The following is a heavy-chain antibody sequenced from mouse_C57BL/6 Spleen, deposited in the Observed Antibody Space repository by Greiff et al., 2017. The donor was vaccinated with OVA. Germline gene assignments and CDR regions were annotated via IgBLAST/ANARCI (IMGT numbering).Heavy chain of an antibody. CDR3: ARRGLPYAMDY. D-gene: IGHD2-2*01. V-gene: IGHV4-1*01. CDR2: INPDSSTI. CDR1: GIAFSRYW. Sequence: EVKLEESGGGLVQPGGSLKLSCAASGIAFSRYWMSWVRRAPGKGLEWIGEINPDSSTINYAPSLKDKFIISRDNAKNTLYLQMSKVRSEDTALDYCARRGLPYAMDYWGQGTSVTVSS. J-gene: IGHJ4*01.